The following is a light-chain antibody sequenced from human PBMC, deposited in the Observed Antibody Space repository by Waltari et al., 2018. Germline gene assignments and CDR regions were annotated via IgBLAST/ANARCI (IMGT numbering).Light chain of an antibody. V-gene: IGKV2-30*02. CDR3: MQGTHLWT. CDR2: RVS. Sequence: VVMNQVPPSLPLPPGQPASMTCRSSQSLRHSNGNTYLSWFLQKPGQPPRRLIYRVSNRDSGVPDRFSGSGAGTDFTLKISRVEAEDVGVYYCMQGTHLWTFGQGTKVEIK. CDR1: QSLRHSNGNTY. J-gene: IGKJ1*01.